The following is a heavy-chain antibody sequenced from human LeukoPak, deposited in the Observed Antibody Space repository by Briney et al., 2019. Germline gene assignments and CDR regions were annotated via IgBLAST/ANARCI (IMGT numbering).Heavy chain of an antibody. Sequence: ASVKVSCKASGGTFSSYAISGVRQAPGQGLEWMGRIIPIFGTANYAQKFQGRVTITTDESTSTAYMELSSLRSEDTAVYYCARASAAGVPDWGQGTLVTVSS. V-gene: IGHV1-69*05. D-gene: IGHD6-19*01. CDR1: GGTFSSYA. CDR3: ARASAAGVPD. CDR2: IIPIFGTA. J-gene: IGHJ4*02.